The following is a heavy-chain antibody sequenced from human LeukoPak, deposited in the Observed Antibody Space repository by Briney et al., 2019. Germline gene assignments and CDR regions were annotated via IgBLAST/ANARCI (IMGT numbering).Heavy chain of an antibody. V-gene: IGHV3-48*04. Sequence: GGSLRLSCAASGFTFSSYSMNWVRQAPGKGLEWVSYISRSGSTIYYADSVKGRFTISRDNAKNSLYLQMNSLRAEDTAVYYCARDLGSRWHNFDYWGQGTLVTVSS. D-gene: IGHD3-16*01. CDR3: ARDLGSRWHNFDY. CDR2: ISRSGSTI. CDR1: GFTFSSYS. J-gene: IGHJ4*02.